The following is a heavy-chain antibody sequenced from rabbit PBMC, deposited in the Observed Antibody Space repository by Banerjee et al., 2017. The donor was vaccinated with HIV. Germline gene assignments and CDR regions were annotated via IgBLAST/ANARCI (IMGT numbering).Heavy chain of an antibody. V-gene: IGHV1S45*01. J-gene: IGHJ4*01. D-gene: IGHD2-1*01. CDR3: ARDRAGAGDIGDGMFNL. CDR2: IDTGDGTT. CDR1: GFDFSSST. Sequence: QLEESGGGLVKPEGSLILTCKASGFDFSSSTMCWVRQAPGKGLEWIASIDTGDGTTYYASWVNGRFTISRTSSTTVTLQMTSLTAADTATYFCARDRAGAGDIGDGMFNLWGPGTLVTVS.